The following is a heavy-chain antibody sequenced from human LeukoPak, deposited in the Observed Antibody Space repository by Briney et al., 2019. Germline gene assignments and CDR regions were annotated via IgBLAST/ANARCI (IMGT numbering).Heavy chain of an antibody. Sequence: GGSLRLSCAASGFTFDDYAMHWVRQAPGKGLEWVSGISWNSGSIGYADSVKGRFTISRDNAKNSLYLQMNSLRAEDTALYYCAKEGRSNVDWGQGTLVTVSS. CDR2: ISWNSGSI. CDR3: AKEGRSNVD. V-gene: IGHV3-9*01. CDR1: GFTFDDYA. J-gene: IGHJ4*02. D-gene: IGHD2-2*01.